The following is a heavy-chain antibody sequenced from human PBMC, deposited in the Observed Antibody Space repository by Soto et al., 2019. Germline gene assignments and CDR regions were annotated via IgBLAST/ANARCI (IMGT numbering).Heavy chain of an antibody. V-gene: IGHV3-23*01. CDR3: AQVNSNYVTGGYLDY. Sequence: EVRLLESGGGLAQPGGSLRLSCAASGFTFNHYAMTWVRQAPGKGLEWVSSSTARGRGTNYADSVKGRFTISRDKSNNALYMQLNSLRAEDTYVYYCAQVNSNYVTGGYLDYWGQGALVTVSS. J-gene: IGHJ4*02. D-gene: IGHD4-4*01. CDR1: GFTFNHYA. CDR2: STARGRGT.